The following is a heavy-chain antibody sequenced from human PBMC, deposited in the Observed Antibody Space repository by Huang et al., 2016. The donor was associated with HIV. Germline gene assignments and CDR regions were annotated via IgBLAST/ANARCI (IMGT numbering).Heavy chain of an antibody. Sequence: EVELVESGGGLVKPGGSLRLSCAASGFAFSSYGMNWVRQAPVKGLEWVAFIGRDSSYIYYADSGKGRVTISRDNAKSSIYLQLDSLRAEDTAVYYCAYQQWLVGGLNHWGQGTLVVVSS. J-gene: IGHJ5*02. CDR3: AYQQWLVGGLNH. CDR1: GFAFSSYG. CDR2: IGRDSSYI. D-gene: IGHD6-19*01. V-gene: IGHV3-21*02.